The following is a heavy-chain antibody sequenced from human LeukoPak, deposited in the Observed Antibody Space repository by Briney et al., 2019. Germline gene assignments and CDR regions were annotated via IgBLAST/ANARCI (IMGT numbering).Heavy chain of an antibody. CDR1: GTSTNYA. J-gene: IGHJ4*02. D-gene: IGHD3-22*01. V-gene: IGHV1-69*06. Sequence: SVKVSCKGGTSTNYAISWVRQAPGQGLEWMGGIIPNFGTVNYAQKFQGRVTMTEDTSTDTAYMELSSLRSEDTAVYYCATGSSGYYQYYFDYWGQGTLVTVSS. CDR2: IIPNFGTV. CDR3: ATGSSGYYQYYFDY.